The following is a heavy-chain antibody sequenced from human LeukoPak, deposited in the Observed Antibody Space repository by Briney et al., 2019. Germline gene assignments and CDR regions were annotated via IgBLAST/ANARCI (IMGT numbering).Heavy chain of an antibody. CDR2: IYYSGST. V-gene: IGHV4-59*01. J-gene: IGHJ4*02. Sequence: KPSETLSLTCTVSGGSISSYYWSWIRQPPGKGLEWIGYIYYSGSTNYNPSLKSRVTISVDTSKNQFSLKLSSLTAADTAVYYCARDSPYSSSWLDYWGQGTLVTVSS. CDR1: GGSISSYY. CDR3: ARDSPYSSSWLDY. D-gene: IGHD6-13*01.